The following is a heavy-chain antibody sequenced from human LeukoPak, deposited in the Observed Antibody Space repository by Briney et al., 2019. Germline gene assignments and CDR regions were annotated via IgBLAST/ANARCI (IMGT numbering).Heavy chain of an antibody. J-gene: IGHJ4*02. CDR2: VYYSGST. D-gene: IGHD5-18*01. CDR3: SASKQLWLRGLFDY. V-gene: IGHV4-59*01. CDR1: GDSISTYY. Sequence: SETLSLTCSVSGDSISTYYWSWIRQPPGKALEWIGYVYYSGSTDYNPSLKSRVTISVDTSKKQFSLNLNSVTAADTAVYYCSASKQLWLRGLFDYWGQGTLVTVS.